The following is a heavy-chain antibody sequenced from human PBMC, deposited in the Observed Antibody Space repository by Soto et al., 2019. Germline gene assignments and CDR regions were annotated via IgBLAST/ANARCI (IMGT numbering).Heavy chain of an antibody. CDR3: ARQSYSSYYFDY. D-gene: IGHD6-13*01. J-gene: IGHJ4*02. CDR1: GFTFSSYA. CDR2: ISSNGGST. Sequence: EVQLVESGGGLVQPGGSLRLSCAASGFTFSSYAMHWVRQAPGKGLEYVSAISSNGGSTYYANSVKGRFTISRDNSKNTLYLQMGSLRAEDMAVYYCARQSYSSYYFDYWGQVTLVTVSS. V-gene: IGHV3-64*01.